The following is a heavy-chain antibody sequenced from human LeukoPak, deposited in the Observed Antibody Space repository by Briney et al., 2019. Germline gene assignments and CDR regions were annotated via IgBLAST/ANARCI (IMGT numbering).Heavy chain of an antibody. Sequence: GGSLKLSCAASGFNVGSTYMTWVRKAPGKGLEWVSLIYSGDTTDPADSVKGRFSISRQNSKNTLYLQMNSLRTEDTAVYYCARVPVFAWGQGTLVTGSS. CDR2: IYSGDTT. CDR1: GFNVGSTY. CDR3: ARVPVFA. J-gene: IGHJ5*02. V-gene: IGHV3-53*01. D-gene: IGHD2-8*01.